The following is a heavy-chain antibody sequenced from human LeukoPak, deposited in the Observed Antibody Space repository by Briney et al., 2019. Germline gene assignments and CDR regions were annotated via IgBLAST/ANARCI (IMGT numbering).Heavy chain of an antibody. CDR1: GGSISSGDYY. CDR2: IYYSGST. CDR3: AGLATTVAGYFDY. J-gene: IGHJ4*02. V-gene: IGHV4-30-4*01. Sequence: PSETLSLTCTVSGGSISSGDYYWSWIRQPPGKDLEWIGYIYYSGSTYYNPSLKSRVTISVDTSKNQFSLKLSSVTAADTAVYYCAGLATTVAGYFDYWGQGTLVTVSS. D-gene: IGHD4-23*01.